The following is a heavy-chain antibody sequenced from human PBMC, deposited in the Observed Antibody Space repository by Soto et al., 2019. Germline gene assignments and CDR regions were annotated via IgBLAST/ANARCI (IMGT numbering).Heavy chain of an antibody. CDR1: GGTFSSYA. Sequence: VKVSCKASGGTFSSYAISWVRQAPGQGLEWMGGIIPIFGTANYAQKFQGRVTITADESTSTAYMELSSLRSEDTAVYYCARVLSSGWSPYGMDVWGQGTTVTVSS. CDR2: IIPIFGTA. D-gene: IGHD6-19*01. V-gene: IGHV1-69*13. J-gene: IGHJ6*02. CDR3: ARVLSSGWSPYGMDV.